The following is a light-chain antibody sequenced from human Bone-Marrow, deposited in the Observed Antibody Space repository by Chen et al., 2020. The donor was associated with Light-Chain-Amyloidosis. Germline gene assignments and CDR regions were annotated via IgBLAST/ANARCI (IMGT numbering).Light chain of an antibody. V-gene: IGKV1-39*01. J-gene: IGKJ3*01. CDR2: VAS. CDR3: QQSYDPPFT. Sequence: DIQMTQSPSSLSASVGDRVTLSCRASQSIGNFLNWYQQKPGRAPKFLISVASSLQSGVPSRFSGSGSGTDFTLTISSLQPEDFATYYCQQSYDPPFTLGPGTKVDIK. CDR1: QSIGNF.